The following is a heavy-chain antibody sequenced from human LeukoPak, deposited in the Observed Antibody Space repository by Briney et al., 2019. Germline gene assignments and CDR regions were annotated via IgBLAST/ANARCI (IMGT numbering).Heavy chain of an antibody. Sequence: DSVKVSCKVSGYTLTELSMHWVRQAPGKGLEWMGGFDPEDGETIYAQKFQGRVTMTEDTSTDTAYMELSSLRSEDTAVYYCATVKFVGYDFWSGPVDYWGQGTLVTVSS. J-gene: IGHJ4*02. D-gene: IGHD3-3*01. CDR1: GYTLTELS. CDR3: ATVKFVGYDFWSGPVDY. CDR2: FDPEDGET. V-gene: IGHV1-24*01.